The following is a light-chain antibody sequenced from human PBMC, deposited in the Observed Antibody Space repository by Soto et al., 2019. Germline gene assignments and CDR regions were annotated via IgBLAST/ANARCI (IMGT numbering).Light chain of an antibody. CDR3: RSYAGSYTWV. CDR2: DVS. J-gene: IGLJ3*02. CDR1: SSDVGGYNY. V-gene: IGLV2-11*01. Sequence: QSALTQPRSLSGSPGQSVTISCTGTSSDVGGYNYVSWYQQHPDKTPKLMIYDVSKRPSGVPERFSGSKSGNTASLTISGLQAADEADYYCRSYAGSYTWVFGGGTKLTVL.